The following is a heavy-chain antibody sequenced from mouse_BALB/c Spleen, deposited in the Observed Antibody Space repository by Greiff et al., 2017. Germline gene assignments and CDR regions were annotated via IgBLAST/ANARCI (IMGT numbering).Heavy chain of an antibody. J-gene: IGHJ3*01. D-gene: IGHD6-1*01. V-gene: IGHV14-1*02. CDR2: IDPENGNT. Sequence: VQLQQSGAELVRPGALVKLSCKASGFNIKDYYMHWVKQRPEQGLEWIGWIDPENGNTIYDPKFQGKASITADTSSNTAYLQLSSLTSEDTAVYYCARSSGTWFAYWGQGTLVTVSA. CDR3: ARSSGTWFAY. CDR1: GFNIKDYY.